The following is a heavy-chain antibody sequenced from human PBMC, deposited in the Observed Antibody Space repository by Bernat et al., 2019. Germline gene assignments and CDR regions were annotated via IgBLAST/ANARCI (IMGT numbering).Heavy chain of an antibody. J-gene: IGHJ6*02. CDR1: GFTFSNYN. CDR3: ARDLYSSNLDYFYGLEV. V-gene: IGHV3-48*01. CDR2: ISSSSDTI. Sequence: EVQLVESGGGLVQPGGSLRLSCAASGFTFSNYNMNWVRQAPGKGLEWVSYISSSSDTIYYADSLKGRFTISRDNSKNTLYLQMNSLRAEDTAVYYCARDLYSSNLDYFYGLEVWGQGTTVTVSS. D-gene: IGHD6-13*01.